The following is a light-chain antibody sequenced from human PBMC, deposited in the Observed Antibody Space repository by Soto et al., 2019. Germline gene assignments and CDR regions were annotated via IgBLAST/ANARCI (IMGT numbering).Light chain of an antibody. Sequence: DIQMTQSPSTLSASVGARDTITCRASPSISTWLAWYQQKPGKAPKLLIYKASSLESGVPARFSGSGSGTEFSLSISSLQPDDFATYFCQQYDSYSLTFGQGTKVEIK. CDR1: PSISTW. CDR2: KAS. CDR3: QQYDSYSLT. J-gene: IGKJ1*01. V-gene: IGKV1-5*03.